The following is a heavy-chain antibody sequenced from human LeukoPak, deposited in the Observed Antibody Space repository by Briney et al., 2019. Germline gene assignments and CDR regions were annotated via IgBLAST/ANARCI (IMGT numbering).Heavy chain of an antibody. CDR3: ARGRNNYIMAAAGTDPFDY. CDR1: GGSISSSSYY. D-gene: IGHD6-13*01. CDR2: IYYSGST. V-gene: IGHV4-39*07. J-gene: IGHJ4*02. Sequence: PSETLSLTCTVSGGSISSSSYYWGWIRQPPGKGLEWIGSIYYSGSTYYNPSLKSRVTISVDTSKNQFSLKLSSVTAADTAVYYCARGRNNYIMAAAGTDPFDYWGQGTLVTVSS.